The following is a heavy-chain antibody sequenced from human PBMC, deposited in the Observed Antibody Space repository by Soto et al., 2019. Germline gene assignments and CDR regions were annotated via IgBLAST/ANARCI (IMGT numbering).Heavy chain of an antibody. CDR3: ARYYYDSSGYWGWFDP. V-gene: IGHV4-39*01. Sequence: LSLTCTVSGGSISSSSYCWGWIRQPPVKGLEWIGSIYYSGSTYYNPSLKSRVTISVDTSKNQFSLKLSSVTAADTAVYYCARYYYDSSGYWGWFDPWGQGTLVTVSS. J-gene: IGHJ5*02. CDR2: IYYSGST. CDR1: GGSISSSSYC. D-gene: IGHD3-22*01.